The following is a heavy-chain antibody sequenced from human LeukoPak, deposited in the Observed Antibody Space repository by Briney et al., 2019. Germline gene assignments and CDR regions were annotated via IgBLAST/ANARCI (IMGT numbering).Heavy chain of an antibody. CDR3: ARQVHGAAGRFDT. V-gene: IGHV4-59*08. CDR1: GGSISTYY. CDR2: VYNSGST. D-gene: IGHD6-13*01. Sequence: PSETLSLTCTVSGGSISTYYWSWIRQPPGKGLEYIGYVYNSGSTNYNPSLKSRLTISVDTSKNQFSLKLTSVTAADTAVYYCARQVHGAAGRFDTWVQGTLVTVAS. J-gene: IGHJ5*02.